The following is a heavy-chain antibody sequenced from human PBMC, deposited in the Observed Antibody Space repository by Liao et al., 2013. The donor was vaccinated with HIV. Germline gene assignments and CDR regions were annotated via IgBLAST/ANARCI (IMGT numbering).Heavy chain of an antibody. CDR3: ARDRDDSKFDY. CDR2: MYYIGTT. V-gene: IGHV4-39*07. Sequence: QLQLQESGPGLVKTSETLSLTCTVSGGSISSSSYYWGWIRQPPGKGLEWIGSMYYIGTTYYNPSLKSRVTISVDTSKNQFSLKVTSATAADTAVYYCARDRDDSKFDYWGQGTLVTVSS. J-gene: IGHJ4*02. CDR1: GGSISSSSYY. D-gene: IGHD3-3*01.